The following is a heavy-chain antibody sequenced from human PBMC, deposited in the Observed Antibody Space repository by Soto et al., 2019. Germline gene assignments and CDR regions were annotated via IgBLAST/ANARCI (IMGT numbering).Heavy chain of an antibody. CDR3: ARTDKCGNWGDDAFDI. D-gene: IGHD7-27*01. J-gene: IGHJ3*02. CDR2: IIPIFGTA. Sequence: QVQLVQSGAEVKKPGSSVKVSCKASGGTFSSYAISWVRQAPGQGLEWMGGIIPIFGTANYAQKFQGRVTITADESKSTAYMGLSSLRSEDTAVYYCARTDKCGNWGDDAFDIWGQGTMVTVSS. CDR1: GGTFSSYA. V-gene: IGHV1-69*12.